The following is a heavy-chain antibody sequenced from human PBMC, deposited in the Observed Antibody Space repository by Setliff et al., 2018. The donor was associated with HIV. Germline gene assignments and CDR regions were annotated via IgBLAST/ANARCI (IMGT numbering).Heavy chain of an antibody. D-gene: IGHD4-17*01. CDR2: IHHTGHI. CDR3: ARFDVTPMTTRGY. CDR1: GASFTDYY. V-gene: IGHV4-34*01. Sequence: SETLSLTCASYGASFTDYYWNWIRQPPGKGLEWIGEIHHTGHINYNPSFKSRVTMSLDMSTNQFSLKMASMTAADSAVYYCARFDVTPMTTRGYWGQGTQVTSPQ. J-gene: IGHJ4*02.